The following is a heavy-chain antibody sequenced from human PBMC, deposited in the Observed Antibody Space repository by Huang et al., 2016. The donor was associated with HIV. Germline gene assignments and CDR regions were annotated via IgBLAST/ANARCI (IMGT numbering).Heavy chain of an antibody. Sequence: QVQLRQWGAGLVKPSETLSLTCAVYGGSFSGYYWTWIRQSPGKGLERIGEINHIGKTNYQPSLKSRVTISKDTAKNQFSLQLTSVSAADTGVYFCAREKAADSAWYGVYYFDYWGEGALVTVTS. CDR3: AREKAADSAWYGVYYFDY. V-gene: IGHV4-34*01. CDR2: INHIGKT. J-gene: IGHJ4*02. D-gene: IGHD6-19*01. CDR1: GGSFSGYY.